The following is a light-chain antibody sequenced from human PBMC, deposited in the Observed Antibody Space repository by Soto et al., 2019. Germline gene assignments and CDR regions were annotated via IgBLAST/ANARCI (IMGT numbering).Light chain of an antibody. J-gene: IGLJ1*01. CDR3: ASYTSSTTLV. CDR1: SSDVGGYND. Sequence: QSALTQPASVSGSPGQSIAIYCTGTSSDVGGYNDVSWYQQYPGKAPKTMIYEVSNRPSGVSSRFSGSKSGNTASLTISGLQAEDEADYYCASYTSSTTLVFGTGTKLTVL. CDR2: EVS. V-gene: IGLV2-14*01.